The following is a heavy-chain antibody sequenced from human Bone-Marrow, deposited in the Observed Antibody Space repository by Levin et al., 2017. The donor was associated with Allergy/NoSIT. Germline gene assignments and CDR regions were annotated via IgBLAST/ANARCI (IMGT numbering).Heavy chain of an antibody. CDR1: GYKFTTYW. CDR3: ARLCHFDSSAVYNMGNRL. CDR2: IYPDDSDT. Sequence: KVSCKGSGYKFTTYWIGWVRQKPGKGLEWMGMIYPDDSDTRYSPSLQGQVTISAEKSTNTAYPHWSSLRGSDTAKYYCARLCHFDSSAVYNMGNRLWGQGTLVIVSS. D-gene: IGHD3-22*01. V-gene: IGHV5-51*01. J-gene: IGHJ1*01.